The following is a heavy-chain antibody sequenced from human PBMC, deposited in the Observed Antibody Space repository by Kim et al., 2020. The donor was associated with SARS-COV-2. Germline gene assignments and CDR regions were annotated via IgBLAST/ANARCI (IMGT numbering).Heavy chain of an antibody. CDR3: ARGNTIFGVVISQD. V-gene: IGHV3-7*01. CDR2: IKQDGSEK. D-gene: IGHD3-3*01. Sequence: GGSLRLSCAASGFTFSSYWMSWVRQAPGKGLEWVANIKQDGSEKYYVDSVKGRFTISRDNAKNSLYLQMNSLRAEDTAVYYCARGNTIFGVVISQDWGQGTLGTVSS. CDR1: GFTFSSYW. J-gene: IGHJ4*02.